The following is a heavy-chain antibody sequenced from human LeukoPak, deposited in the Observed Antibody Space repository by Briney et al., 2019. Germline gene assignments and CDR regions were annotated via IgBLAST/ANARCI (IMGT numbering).Heavy chain of an antibody. J-gene: IGHJ4*02. CDR1: GFTFSTFA. D-gene: IGHD6-13*01. V-gene: IGHV3-21*04. CDR3: AKGYSNDY. Sequence: PGGSLRLSCAASGFTFSTFAMHWVRLSPGKGLEWVSSITGSGPYMLYADSVKHRFTISRDNAKNSLYLQMNSLRAEDTAVYYCAKGYSNDYWGQGTLVTVSS. CDR2: ITGSGPYM.